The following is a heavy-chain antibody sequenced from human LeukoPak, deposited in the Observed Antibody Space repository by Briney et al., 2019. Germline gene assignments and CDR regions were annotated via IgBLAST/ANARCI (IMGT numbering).Heavy chain of an antibody. CDR3: VRHGGSYSLDY. J-gene: IGHJ4*02. D-gene: IGHD1-26*01. V-gene: IGHV4-59*08. CDR2: IIDNGNT. CDR1: GVSVNSYY. Sequence: SETLFLTCTVSGVSVNSYYWSWIRQPPGKGLEWIGYIIDNGNTNYNPSLKSRLTMSLDTSRNQFSLKLSSVTAADTAIYYCVRHGGSYSLDYWGQGTLVTVSS.